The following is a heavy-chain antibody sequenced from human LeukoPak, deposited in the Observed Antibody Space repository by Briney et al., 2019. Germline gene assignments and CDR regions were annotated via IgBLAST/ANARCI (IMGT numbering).Heavy chain of an antibody. D-gene: IGHD1-1*01. CDR1: GYTFTSYG. Sequence: ASVKVSCKASGYTFTSYGISWVRQAPGQGLEWMGWISPDSGGTNSARKFQGRVTMTRDTSISTAYMELSRLRSDDTAVYYCARDRRFTAPWTFDIWGQGTMVTVSS. J-gene: IGHJ3*02. CDR3: ARDRRFTAPWTFDI. CDR2: ISPDSGGT. V-gene: IGHV1-2*02.